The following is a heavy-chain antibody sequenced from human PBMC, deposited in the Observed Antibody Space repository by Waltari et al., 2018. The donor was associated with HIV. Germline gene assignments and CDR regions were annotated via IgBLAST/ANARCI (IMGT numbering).Heavy chain of an antibody. CDR3: ARGREMAKRDSSLDY. CDR1: GFTVSSNY. J-gene: IGHJ4*02. Sequence: EVQLVESGGGLIQPGGSLRLSCAASGFTVSSNYMSWVRQAPGKGLEWVSVIYSGGSTYYADSVKGRFTISRDNSKNTLYLQMNSLRAEDTAVYYCARGREMAKRDSSLDYWGQGTLVTVSS. CDR2: IYSGGST. D-gene: IGHD5-12*01. V-gene: IGHV3-53*01.